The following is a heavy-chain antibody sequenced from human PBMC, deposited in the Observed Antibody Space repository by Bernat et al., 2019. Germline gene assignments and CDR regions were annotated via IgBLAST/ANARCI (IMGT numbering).Heavy chain of an antibody. CDR3: ATGSNMAARAGVPYDY. D-gene: IGHD6-6*01. V-gene: IGHV4-39*01. J-gene: IGHJ4*02. Sequence: QLQLQESGPGLVKPSETLSLTCTVSGGSISSSSYYWGWIRQPPGKGLEWIGSIYYSGSTYYNPSLKSRVTISVDTSKNQFSLKLSSVTAADTAVYYCATGSNMAARAGVPYDYWGQGTLVTVSS. CDR1: GGSISSSSYY. CDR2: IYYSGST.